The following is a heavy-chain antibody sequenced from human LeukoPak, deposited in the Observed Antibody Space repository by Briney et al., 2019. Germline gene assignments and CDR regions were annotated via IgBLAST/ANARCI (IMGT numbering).Heavy chain of an antibody. CDR3: ARDYCSSTSCLFDY. Sequence: ASVKVSCKASGYTFTGYHMHWVRQAPGQGLEWMGRINPNSGDTNYAQKLQGRVTMTRDTSISTAYMELSRLRSDDTAVYYCARDYCSSTSCLFDYWGQGTLVTVSS. V-gene: IGHV1-2*06. D-gene: IGHD2-2*01. CDR1: GYTFTGYH. CDR2: INPNSGDT. J-gene: IGHJ4*02.